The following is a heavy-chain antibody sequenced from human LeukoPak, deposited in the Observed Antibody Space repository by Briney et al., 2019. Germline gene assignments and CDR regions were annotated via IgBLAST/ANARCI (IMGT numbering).Heavy chain of an antibody. CDR2: ISYDGSNK. CDR3: ARGEWSRIDDAFEI. D-gene: IGHD3-16*01. V-gene: IGHV3-30-3*01. J-gene: IGHJ3*02. CDR1: GFTFSSYA. Sequence: SGGSLRLSCAASGFTFSSYAMHWVRQAPGKGLEWVSVISYDGSNKYYADSVKGRFTISRDNSKNTLYLQMNSLRAEDTAVYYCARGEWSRIDDAFEIWGQGTMVTVSS.